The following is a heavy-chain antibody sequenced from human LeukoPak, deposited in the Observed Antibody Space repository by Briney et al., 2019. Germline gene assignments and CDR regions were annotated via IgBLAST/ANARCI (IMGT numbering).Heavy chain of an antibody. CDR2: IYSGGTT. CDR3: ARGAGDDTSGSRMKGAFDY. J-gene: IGHJ4*01. D-gene: IGHD3-22*01. Sequence: GGCLRLSCAGSGFTVSNKYMSWVRQAPGKGLEWVSVIYSGGTTYYADSVKGRFTISRHIPRNTLYLQMNSLRAEDTAVYYCARGAGDDTSGSRMKGAFDYWGHGTLVTVSS. V-gene: IGHV3-53*04. CDR1: GFTVSNKY.